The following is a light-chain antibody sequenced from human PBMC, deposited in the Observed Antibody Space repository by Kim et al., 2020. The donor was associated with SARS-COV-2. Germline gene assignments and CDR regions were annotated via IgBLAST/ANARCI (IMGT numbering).Light chain of an antibody. CDR1: QSISTF. J-gene: IGKJ1*01. V-gene: IGKV1-39*01. Sequence: DIQMTQSPSSLSASVGDSVTITCRASQSISTFLNWYQQKPGKAPKLLIYLASSLQSGVPSRFSGSGSGTDFTLTISNLQPEDFATYYCQQNYSGPRTFGLGTKVDIK. CDR3: QQNYSGPRT. CDR2: LAS.